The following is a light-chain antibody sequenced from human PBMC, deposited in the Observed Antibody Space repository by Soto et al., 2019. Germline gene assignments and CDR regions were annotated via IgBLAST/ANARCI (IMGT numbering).Light chain of an antibody. Sequence: VVLTQSPATLSLSLGEEVSLSCRASQSVGPNLAWYQQRPGQAPRLLIHWGSTRANGVPARFRGSGRGTDFTLTISNLQSEDLAVYYCQQYENWPPYSFGQGTRLEIK. J-gene: IGKJ2*03. CDR3: QQYENWPPYS. V-gene: IGKV3-15*01. CDR2: WGS. CDR1: QSVGPN.